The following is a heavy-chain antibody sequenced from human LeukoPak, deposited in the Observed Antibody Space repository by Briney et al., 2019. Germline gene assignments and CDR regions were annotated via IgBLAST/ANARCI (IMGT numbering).Heavy chain of an antibody. CDR1: GGSFSGYY. V-gene: IGHV4-34*01. J-gene: IGHJ4*02. Sequence: SETLSLTCAVYGGSFSGYYWSWIRQPPGKGLEWIGEINHSGSTNYNPSLKSRVTISVDTSKNQFSLKLSSVTAADTAVYYCARRTTWRYWGQGTLVTVSS. D-gene: IGHD1-1*01. CDR3: ARRTTWRY. CDR2: INHSGST.